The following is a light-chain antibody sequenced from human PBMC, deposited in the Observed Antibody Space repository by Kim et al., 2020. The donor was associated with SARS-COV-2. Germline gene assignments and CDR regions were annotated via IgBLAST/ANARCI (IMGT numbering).Light chain of an antibody. CDR3: QSYDSSLSGVL. Sequence: QSVTTSGPATTSNLGDAHDVRAHQPLPATPPSRLIYGNSNRPSGVPERFSGSKSGTSASLAITGLQAEDEADYYCQSYDSSLSGVLFGGGTKLTVL. CDR2: GNS. J-gene: IGLJ2*01. CDR1: TSNLGDAHD. V-gene: IGLV1-40*01.